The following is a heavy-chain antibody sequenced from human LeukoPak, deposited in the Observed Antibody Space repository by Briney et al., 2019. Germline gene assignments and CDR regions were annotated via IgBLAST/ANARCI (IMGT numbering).Heavy chain of an antibody. J-gene: IGHJ4*02. D-gene: IGHD2-21*02. CDR1: GYTFTGYY. Sequence: ASVKVSCKASGYTFTGYYMHWVRQAPGQGLEWMGWINPNSGGTNYAQKFQGRVTMTRDTSISTAYMELSRLRSDDTAVYYCARDPVVDCGGDCYPFDYWGQGALVTVSS. CDR2: INPNSGGT. CDR3: ARDPVVDCGGDCYPFDY. V-gene: IGHV1-2*02.